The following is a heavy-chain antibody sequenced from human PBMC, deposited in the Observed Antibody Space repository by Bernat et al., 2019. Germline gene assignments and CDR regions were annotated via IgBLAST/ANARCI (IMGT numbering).Heavy chain of an antibody. V-gene: IGHV1-3*04. CDR2: INSVNGNS. CDR3: ARDRTTGSGTYGMDV. CDR1: GYSFTTYA. J-gene: IGHJ6*02. Sequence: QVQLLQSETEVKKPGASVKVSCKASGYSFTTYAIHWVRQAPGQGLEWMGWINSVNGNSEYSQKFQARLTIYRDTSASTAYMELSSLTSEDAAVYLCARDRTTGSGTYGMDVWGQGTTVSVSS. D-gene: IGHD3-10*01.